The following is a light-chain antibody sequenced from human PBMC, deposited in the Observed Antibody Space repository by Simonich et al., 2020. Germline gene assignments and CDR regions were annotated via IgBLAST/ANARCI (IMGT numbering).Light chain of an antibody. V-gene: IGKV4-1*01. Sequence: DIVMTQSPDSLAVSLGARATINCKSSQSVLYSSNNKNYLAWYQQKPVQPPKLLISWASTRESGVPDRFSGSGSGTDFTLTISSLQAEDVAVYYCQQYYSTPRTFGQGTKVEIK. CDR3: QQYYSTPRT. CDR1: QSVLYSSNNKNY. CDR2: WAS. J-gene: IGKJ1*01.